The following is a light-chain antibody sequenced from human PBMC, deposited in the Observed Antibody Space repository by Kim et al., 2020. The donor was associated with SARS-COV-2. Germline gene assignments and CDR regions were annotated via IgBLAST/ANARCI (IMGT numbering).Light chain of an antibody. CDR1: QSVCSY. V-gene: IGKV3-11*01. CDR3: QQRSNSPLT. J-gene: IGKJ4*01. CDR2: DAS. Sequence: LSPGGSSTLSCRASQSVCSYLAWYQQKPGQAPRLLIYDASNRATGIPARFSGSGSGTDFTLTISSLAHEDFAVYYCQQRSNSPLTFGEGTKVDIK.